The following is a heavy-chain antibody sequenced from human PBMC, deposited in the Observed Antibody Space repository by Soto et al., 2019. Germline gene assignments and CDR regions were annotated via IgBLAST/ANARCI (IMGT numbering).Heavy chain of an antibody. D-gene: IGHD2-8*01. Sequence: QAHLVQSGAEVKKPGASVKVSCKASGYTFTGYTFHWVRQAPGQGLEWMAWINSSSSDSSVAPKIQGRVTVTMDAPSSTAYMELTRLRSDDTAVYYCATEMATIKGFFDKWGQGTPVAVSS. CDR1: GYTFTGYT. CDR3: ATEMATIKGFFDK. CDR2: INSSSSDS. V-gene: IGHV1-2*02. J-gene: IGHJ4*02.